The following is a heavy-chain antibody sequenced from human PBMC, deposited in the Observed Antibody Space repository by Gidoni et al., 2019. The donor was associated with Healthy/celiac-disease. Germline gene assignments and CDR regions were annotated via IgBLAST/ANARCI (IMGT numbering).Heavy chain of an antibody. D-gene: IGHD3-22*01. V-gene: IGHV3-11*01. J-gene: IGHJ6*02. CDR3: ARAPPKDYYDSSGYSTNRAHYYGMDV. CDR2: ISSSGSTI. Sequence: QVQLVESGGGLVKPGGSLSLSCAASGFTFSDYYMSWIRQAPGKGLELVSYISSSGSTIYYADSVKGRFTISRDNAKNSLYLQMNSLRAEDTAVYYCARAPPKDYYDSSGYSTNRAHYYGMDVWGQGTTVTVSS. CDR1: GFTFSDYY.